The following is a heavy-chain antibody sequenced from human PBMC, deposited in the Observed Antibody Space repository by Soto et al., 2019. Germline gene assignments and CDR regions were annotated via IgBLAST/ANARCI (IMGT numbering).Heavy chain of an antibody. CDR3: ATKERGVTAQFDY. D-gene: IGHD2-15*01. Sequence: QVQLVQSGAEVKKPGSSVKVSCKASGGTFSSYAISWVRQAPGQGLEWMGGIIPIFGTANYAQKFQGRVTSTVDAXTSTAYMELSSLRSEDTAVYYCATKERGVTAQFDYWGQGTLVTVSS. J-gene: IGHJ4*02. V-gene: IGHV1-69*12. CDR2: IIPIFGTA. CDR1: GGTFSSYA.